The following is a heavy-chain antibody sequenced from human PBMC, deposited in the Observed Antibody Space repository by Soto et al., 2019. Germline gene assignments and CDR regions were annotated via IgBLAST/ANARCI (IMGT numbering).Heavy chain of an antibody. J-gene: IGHJ4*02. CDR2: ISYDGSNK. CDR1: GFTFSSYG. CDR3: AKVDYYGSGSYLPPRFVDY. V-gene: IGHV3-30*18. D-gene: IGHD3-10*01. Sequence: QVQLVESGGGVVQPGRSLRLSCAASGFTFSSYGMHWVRQAPGKGLEWVAVISYDGSNKYYADSVKGRFTISRDNSKNTLYLQMNSLRAEDTAVYYCAKVDYYGSGSYLPPRFVDYWGQGTLVTVSS.